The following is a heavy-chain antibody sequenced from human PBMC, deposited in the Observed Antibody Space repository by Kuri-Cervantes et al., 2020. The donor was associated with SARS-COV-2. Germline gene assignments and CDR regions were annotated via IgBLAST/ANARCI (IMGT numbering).Heavy chain of an antibody. CDR3: TTGQLARTYYYYYYGMDV. V-gene: IGHV3-30*03. D-gene: IGHD6-6*01. CDR2: ISYDGSNK. CDR1: GFTFSSYG. J-gene: IGHJ6*02. Sequence: GGSLRLSCAASGFTFSSYGMHWVRQAPGKGLEWVAVISYDGSNKYYADSVKGRFTISRDNSKNTLYLQMNSLRAEDTAVYYCTTGQLARTYYYYYYGMDVWGQGTTVTGSS.